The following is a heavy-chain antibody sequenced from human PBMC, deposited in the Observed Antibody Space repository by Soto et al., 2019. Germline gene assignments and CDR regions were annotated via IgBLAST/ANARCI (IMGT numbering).Heavy chain of an antibody. CDR2: IYSGGST. V-gene: IGHV3-66*01. CDR3: ARVNLRRVYYYMDV. Sequence: GSLRLSCAASGFTVSSNYMSWVRQAPGKGLEWVSVIYSGGSTYYADSVKGRFTISRDNSKNTLYLQMNSLRAEDTAVYYCARVNLRRVYYYMDVWGKGTTVTVSS. CDR1: GFTVSSNY. J-gene: IGHJ6*03.